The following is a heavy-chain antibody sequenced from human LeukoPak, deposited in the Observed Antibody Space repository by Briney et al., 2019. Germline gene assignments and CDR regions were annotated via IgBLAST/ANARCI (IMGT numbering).Heavy chain of an antibody. J-gene: IGHJ4*02. CDR2: ISNTAVNT. Sequence: GGSLRLSCAASGFTFSSYAMSWVRQAPGKGLEWVSAISNTAVNTYYADSVKGRFTISRDNSKNTLYLQMNSLRAEDTAVYYCAYLTGGTMIVWGQGTLVTVSS. CDR1: GFTFSSYA. D-gene: IGHD3-22*01. CDR3: AYLTGGTMIV. V-gene: IGHV3-23*01.